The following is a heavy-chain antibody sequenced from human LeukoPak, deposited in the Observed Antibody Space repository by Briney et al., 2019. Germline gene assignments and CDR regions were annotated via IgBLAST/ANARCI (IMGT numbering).Heavy chain of an antibody. D-gene: IGHD1-26*01. CDR1: GYTFTDYY. J-gene: IGHJ4*02. Sequence: GGSVKVSCKASGYTFTDYYIHWVRQAPGQGLEWMGWVHPNTGGTNSAQKFQGRVTMTRDTSITTVYMELTSLRSDDTAVYYCARGTAAATAISDFWGQGTLVAVSS. V-gene: IGHV1-2*02. CDR3: ARGTAAATAISDF. CDR2: VHPNTGGT.